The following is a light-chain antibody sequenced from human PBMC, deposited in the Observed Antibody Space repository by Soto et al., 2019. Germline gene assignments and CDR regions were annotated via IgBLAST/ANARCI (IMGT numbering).Light chain of an antibody. CDR1: QSISGE. CDR2: GVP. Sequence: EIVMTQSPATLSVSPGARVTLSCRASQSISGELAWYQQSPGQPPRLFLYGVPTRATGVPDRFIGSGSGSDFTLTISGLQSEEFAVYYCQQGHGWPLTFGQGTRLEI. J-gene: IGKJ2*01. CDR3: QQGHGWPLT. V-gene: IGKV3-15*01.